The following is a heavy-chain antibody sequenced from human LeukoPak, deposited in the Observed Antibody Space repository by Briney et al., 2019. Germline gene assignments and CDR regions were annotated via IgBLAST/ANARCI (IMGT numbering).Heavy chain of an antibody. CDR2: IYDSGST. V-gene: IGHV4-59*08. CDR3: ARLGFCSGGSCPYCLYYMDV. Sequence: SETLSLTCTVSGGSISSYYWSWIRQPPGKGLEWIAYIYDSGSTNSNPSLKSRVTISAETSKNEFSLKLSSVTAADTAVYYCARLGFCSGGSCPYCLYYMDVWGKGTTVTVSS. CDR1: GGSISSYY. D-gene: IGHD2-15*01. J-gene: IGHJ6*03.